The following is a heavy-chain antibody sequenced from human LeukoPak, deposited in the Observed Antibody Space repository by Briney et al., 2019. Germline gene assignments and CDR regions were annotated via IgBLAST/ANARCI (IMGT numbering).Heavy chain of an antibody. CDR2: FDPEDGET. CDR3: ATGTPRWYPYYYYYYMDV. V-gene: IGHV1-24*01. Sequence: ASVKVSCKVSGYTLTELSMHWVRQAPGKGLGWMGGFDPEDGETIYAQKFQGRVTMTEDTSTDTAYMELSSLRSEDTAVYYCATGTPRWYPYYYYYYMDVWGKGTTVTVSS. D-gene: IGHD6-13*01. J-gene: IGHJ6*03. CDR1: GYTLTELS.